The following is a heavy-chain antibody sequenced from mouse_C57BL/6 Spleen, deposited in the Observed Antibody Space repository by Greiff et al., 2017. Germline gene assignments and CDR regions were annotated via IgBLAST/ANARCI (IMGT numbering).Heavy chain of an antibody. V-gene: IGHV3-6*01. J-gene: IGHJ2*01. CDR3: ARGGDYGNFDY. CDR1: GYSITSGYY. D-gene: IGHD2-1*01. CDR2: ISYDGSN. Sequence: EVQLQESGPGLVKPSQSLSLTCSVTGYSITSGYYWNWIRQFPGNKLEWMGYISYDGSNNYNPSLKNRIAITRDTSTHQFFLKLNSVTTEDTATYYCARGGDYGNFDYWGQGTTLTVSS.